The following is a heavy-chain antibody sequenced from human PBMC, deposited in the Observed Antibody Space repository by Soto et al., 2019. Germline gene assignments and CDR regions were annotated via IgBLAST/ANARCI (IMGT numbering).Heavy chain of an antibody. D-gene: IGHD7-27*01. CDR2: IYHSGST. Sequence: SETLSLTWAVSCGSISSGGYSWSWIRQPPGKGLEWIGYIYHSGSTYYNPSLKSRVTISVDRSKNQFSLKLSSVTAADTAVYYCARVPGPWGQGTLVTVSS. CDR1: CGSISSGGYS. J-gene: IGHJ5*02. CDR3: ARVPGP. V-gene: IGHV4-30-2*01.